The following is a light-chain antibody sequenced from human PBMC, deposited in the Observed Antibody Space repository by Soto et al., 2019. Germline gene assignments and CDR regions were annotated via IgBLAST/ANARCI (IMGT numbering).Light chain of an antibody. Sequence: DIQMTQSPSSVSASVGDRVTITCRASQGISSWLAWYQQKPGQAPNLLIYAASSLQSGFPSRFSGSGTGTDFTLIIGRLQPEDFATCYCLQANSFPPALTVGGGNKVEIK. V-gene: IGKV1-12*01. CDR2: AAS. CDR3: LQANSFPPALT. J-gene: IGKJ4*01. CDR1: QGISSW.